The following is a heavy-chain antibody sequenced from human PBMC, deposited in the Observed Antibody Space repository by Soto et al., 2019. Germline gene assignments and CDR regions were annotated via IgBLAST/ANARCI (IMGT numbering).Heavy chain of an antibody. CDR2: ISSSSSYI. J-gene: IGHJ4*02. Sequence: PGGSLRLSCAASGFTCGSYSMNWVRQAPGKGLGWVSSISSSSSYIYYADSVKGRFTISRDNAKNSLYLQMNSLRAEDTAVYYCARSVGATPYFDYWGQGTLVTVSS. CDR3: ARSVGATPYFDY. V-gene: IGHV3-21*01. D-gene: IGHD1-26*01. CDR1: GFTCGSYS.